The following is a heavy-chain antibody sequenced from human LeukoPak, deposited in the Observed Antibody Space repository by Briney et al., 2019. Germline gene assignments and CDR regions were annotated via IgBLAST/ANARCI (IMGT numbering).Heavy chain of an antibody. CDR3: ARDDDIVVVPAAHFDY. Sequence: GASVKVSCKASGYTFTSYGISWVRQAPGQGLEWMGWISAYNGNTNYEQKLQGRVTMTTDTSTSTAYMELRSLRSDDTAVYYCARDDDIVVVPAAHFDYWGQGTLVTVSS. CDR2: ISAYNGNT. V-gene: IGHV1-18*01. J-gene: IGHJ4*02. CDR1: GYTFTSYG. D-gene: IGHD2-2*01.